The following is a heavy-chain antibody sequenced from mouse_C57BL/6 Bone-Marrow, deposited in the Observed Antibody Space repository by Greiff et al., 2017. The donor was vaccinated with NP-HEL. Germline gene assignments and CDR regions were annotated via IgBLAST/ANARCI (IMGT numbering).Heavy chain of an antibody. J-gene: IGHJ3*01. CDR1: GYTFTSYW. D-gene: IGHD2-1*01. V-gene: IGHV1-64*01. CDR2: IHPNSGGT. Sequence: QVQLQQPGAELVKPGASVKLSCKASGYTFTSYWMHWVKQRPGQGLEWIGMIHPNSGGTNYNEKFKSKATLTVDKSSSTAYMQLSSLTSEDSAVYYCARPSRGNCGFAYWGQGTLVTVSA. CDR3: ARPSRGNCGFAY.